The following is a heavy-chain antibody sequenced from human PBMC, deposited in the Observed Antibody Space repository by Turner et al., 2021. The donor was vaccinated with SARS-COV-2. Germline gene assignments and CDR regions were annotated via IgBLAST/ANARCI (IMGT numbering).Heavy chain of an antibody. CDR3: AKTSSGMVDYFDS. CDR2: VGNTGRTT. D-gene: IGHD3-3*01. J-gene: IGHJ4*02. CDR1: GFRFSSFA. Sequence: DAHLMESGGKLVRPGETLTLSCAATGFRFSSFALSWVRQAPGKGLGWVAHVGNTGRTTHYADSVRGRFTISRDNSNGTLFLLMGSLKVEDTAVYFCAKTSSGMVDYFDSWGQGTPVTVSS. V-gene: IGHV3-23*01.